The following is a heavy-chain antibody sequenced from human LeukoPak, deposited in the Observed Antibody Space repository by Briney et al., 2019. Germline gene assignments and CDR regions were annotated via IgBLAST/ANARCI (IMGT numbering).Heavy chain of an antibody. CDR3: ARGAAFSGSYSLDF. V-gene: IGHV3-53*01. D-gene: IGHD1-26*01. CDR1: AFTVSSNY. J-gene: IGHJ4*02. CDR2: ISSSGTT. Sequence: GRSLRLSCAPSAFTVSSNYMSWVRHAPGKGLEWVSVISSSGTTLYASSVTSRFTISRDNSKNTLFLQMDGLRDDDTAVYYCARGAAFSGSYSLDFWGQGTLVTVAS.